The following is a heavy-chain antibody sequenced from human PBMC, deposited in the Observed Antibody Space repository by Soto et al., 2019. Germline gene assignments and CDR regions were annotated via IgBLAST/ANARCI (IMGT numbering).Heavy chain of an antibody. D-gene: IGHD4-17*01. V-gene: IGHV3-53*01. J-gene: IGHJ6*02. CDR1: GFTVSSNY. CDR2: IYSGGST. CDR3: ASEYGDYYYYGMDV. Sequence: PGGSLRLSCAASGFTVSSNYMSWVRQAPGKGLEWVSVIYSGGSTYYADSVKGRFTISRDNSKNTLYLQMNSLRAEDTAVYYCASEYGDYYYYGMDVWGQGTTGTVSS.